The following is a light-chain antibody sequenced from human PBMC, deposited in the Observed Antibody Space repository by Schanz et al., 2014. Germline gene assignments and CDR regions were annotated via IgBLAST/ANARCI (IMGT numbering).Light chain of an antibody. V-gene: IGKV3-15*01. CDR1: QSVSRY. Sequence: EIVMTQSPATLSVSPGERATLSCRASQSVSRYLAWYQQKPGQAPRLLISDASTRATGVPARFSGSGSGTEFSLTSSSRQSEDFAVYYCQHYGNWPLTFGGGTKVEIK. J-gene: IGKJ4*01. CDR3: QHYGNWPLT. CDR2: DAS.